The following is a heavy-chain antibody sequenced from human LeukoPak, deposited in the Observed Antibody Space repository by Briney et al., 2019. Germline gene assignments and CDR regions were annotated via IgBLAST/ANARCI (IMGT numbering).Heavy chain of an antibody. CDR3: ARGPSSYFYMDV. CDR1: GFTFSSYA. Sequence: PGGSLRLSCAASGFTFSSYAMHWVRQAPGKGLEWVAVISYDGSNKYYADSVKGRFTISRDNSKNTLYLQMNSLRAEDTAVYYCARGPSSYFYMDVWGKGTTVTISS. J-gene: IGHJ6*03. CDR2: ISYDGSNK. V-gene: IGHV3-30*04.